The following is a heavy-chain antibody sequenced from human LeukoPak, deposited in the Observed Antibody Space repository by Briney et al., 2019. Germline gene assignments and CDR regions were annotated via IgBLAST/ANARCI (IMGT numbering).Heavy chain of an antibody. V-gene: IGHV1-69*13. CDR3: ARALKGQDGYSQMDV. D-gene: IGHD5-24*01. CDR2: IIPIFGTA. Sequence: EASVKVSCKASGYTFTSYGISWVRQAPGQGLEWMGGIIPIFGTANYAQKFQGRVTITADESTSTAYMELSSLRSEDTAVYYCARALKGQDGYSQMDVWGQGTTVTVSS. CDR1: GYTFTSYG. J-gene: IGHJ6*02.